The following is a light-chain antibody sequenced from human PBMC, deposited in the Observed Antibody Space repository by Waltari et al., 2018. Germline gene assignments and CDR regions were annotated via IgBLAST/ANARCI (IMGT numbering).Light chain of an antibody. CDR2: QEQ. CDR1: KLGEKF. Sequence: SYELTQPPSVSVSPGQTASITCFGDKLGEKFISWYQQKPGQAPINVIFQEQRRPAGISERCSGSTSGNTATLTISETQPIDEADYYCQAWDRGTVIFGGGTKLAVL. V-gene: IGLV3-1*01. CDR3: QAWDRGTVI. J-gene: IGLJ2*01.